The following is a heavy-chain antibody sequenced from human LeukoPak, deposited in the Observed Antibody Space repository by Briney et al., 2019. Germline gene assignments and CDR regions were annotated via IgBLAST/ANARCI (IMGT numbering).Heavy chain of an antibody. Sequence: ASVKVSCKASGYTFTSYDINWVRQATGQGLEWMGWMNPNSGNTGYPQKFQGRVTMTRNTSISTAYMELSSLRSEDTAVYYCARRTTGTTGGGPWGQGTLVTVSS. V-gene: IGHV1-8*01. CDR2: MNPNSGNT. CDR1: GYTFTSYD. J-gene: IGHJ5*02. D-gene: IGHD1-1*01. CDR3: ARRTTGTTGGGP.